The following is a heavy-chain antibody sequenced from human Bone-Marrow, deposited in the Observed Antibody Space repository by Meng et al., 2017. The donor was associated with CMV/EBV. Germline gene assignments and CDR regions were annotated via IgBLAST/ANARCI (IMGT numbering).Heavy chain of an antibody. V-gene: IGHV3-7*03. CDR3: ARYRLGGGSSSLSFHYYGMDV. CDR1: GFTFSSYW. Sequence: GESLKISCAASGFTFSSYWMSWVRQAPGKGLEWVANIKQDGSEKYYVDSVKGRFTISRDNSKNTLYLQMNSLRAEDTAVYYCARYRLGGGSSSLSFHYYGMDVWGQGTTVTVSS. D-gene: IGHD6-6*01. CDR2: IKQDGSEK. J-gene: IGHJ6*02.